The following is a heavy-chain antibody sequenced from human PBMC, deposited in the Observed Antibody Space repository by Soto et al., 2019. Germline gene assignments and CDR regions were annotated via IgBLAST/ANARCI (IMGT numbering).Heavy chain of an antibody. CDR3: VRAKKHFRVNGNWFDP. V-gene: IGHV1-18*04. CDR2: VSGNNGAS. CDR1: GYTSADFG. D-gene: IGHD2-8*01. J-gene: IGHJ5*01. Sequence: ASVKVSCKASGYTSADFGISWVRRAPGQGLEWMGWVSGNNGASNPAPKVQGRITMTLDTSTGVSYMALRSLRSDDTAIYYCVRAKKHFRVNGNWFDPWGQGTLVTVSS.